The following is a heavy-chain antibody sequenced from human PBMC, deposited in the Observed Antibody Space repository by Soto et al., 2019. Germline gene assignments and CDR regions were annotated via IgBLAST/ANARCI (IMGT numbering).Heavy chain of an antibody. V-gene: IGHV4-59*01. CDR2: IYYSGST. CDR1: GGSIRSYC. J-gene: IGHJ6*02. D-gene: IGHD3-10*01. CDR3: ARGRFGAGRYYYGMDV. Sequence: SETLSLTCTVSGGSIRSYCWSWIRQPPGKGLEWIGYIYYSGSTNYNPSLKSRVTISVDTSKNQFSLKLSSVTAADTAVYYCARGRFGAGRYYYGMDVWGQGTTGT.